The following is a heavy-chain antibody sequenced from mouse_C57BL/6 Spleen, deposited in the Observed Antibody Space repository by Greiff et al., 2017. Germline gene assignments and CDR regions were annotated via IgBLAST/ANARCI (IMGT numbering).Heavy chain of an antibody. CDR1: GFTFTDYY. J-gene: IGHJ2*01. V-gene: IGHV7-3*01. CDR3: ARSVRNWDGYFDY. CDR2: IRNKANGYTT. D-gene: IGHD4-1*01. Sequence: EVKLMESGGGLVQPGGSLSLSCAASGFTFTDYYMSWVRPPPGKALEWLGFIRNKANGYTTEYSASVKGRFTISRDNSQSILYLQMNALRAEDSATYYCARSVRNWDGYFDYWGQGTTLTVSS.